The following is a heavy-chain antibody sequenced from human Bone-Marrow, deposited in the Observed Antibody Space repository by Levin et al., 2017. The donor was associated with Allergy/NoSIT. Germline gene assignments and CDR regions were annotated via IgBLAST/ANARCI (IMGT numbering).Heavy chain of an antibody. V-gene: IGHV1-8*01. CDR3: ARARRDLRASATVIDYYFDS. D-gene: IGHD3-22*01. Sequence: ASVKVSCKASGYTFTSYDINWVRQATGQGLEWMGWMNPKSGNTAYAQKFQGRVIMTRNTSISTAYMELSSLRSEDTAFYYCARARRDLRASATVIDYYFDSWGQGTLVTVSS. J-gene: IGHJ4*02. CDR2: MNPKSGNT. CDR1: GYTFTSYD.